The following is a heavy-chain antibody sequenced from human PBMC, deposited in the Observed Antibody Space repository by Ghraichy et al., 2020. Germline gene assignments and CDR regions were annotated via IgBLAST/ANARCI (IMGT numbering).Heavy chain of an antibody. CDR3: VRTTVYGSGQYYFDY. Sequence: SGPTLVKPTLTLTLTCTFSGFSLNTRGMCVSWIRQPPGKALEWLARIDWDDDKYYSTDLKSRLTISKDTSKNQVVVTMTNMDPVHTATYYCVRTTVYGSGQYYFDYWGQGTLVTVSS. V-gene: IGHV2-70*11. CDR1: GFSLNTRGMC. CDR2: IDWDDDK. D-gene: IGHD3-10*01. J-gene: IGHJ4*02.